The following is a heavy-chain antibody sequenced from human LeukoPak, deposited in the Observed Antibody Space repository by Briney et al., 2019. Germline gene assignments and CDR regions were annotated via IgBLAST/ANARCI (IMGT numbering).Heavy chain of an antibody. Sequence: GRSLRLSCTASGFTFGDYAMSWFRQAPGKGLEWVSSITYISYADSVKGRFTISRDNAKNSLYLQMNSLRVEDTAVYYCVRGDSSGRYYFDFWGQGTLVTVSS. J-gene: IGHJ4*02. CDR1: GFTFGDYA. V-gene: IGHV3-21*06. CDR2: ITYI. D-gene: IGHD3-22*01. CDR3: VRGDSSGRYYFDF.